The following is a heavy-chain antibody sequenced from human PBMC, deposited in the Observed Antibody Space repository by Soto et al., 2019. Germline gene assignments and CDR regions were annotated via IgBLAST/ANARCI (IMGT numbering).Heavy chain of an antibody. D-gene: IGHD3-22*01. CDR3: ARDMRVGTSYYFDY. Sequence: SETLSLTCTVSCGSISSGGYYWSWIRQHPGKGLEWIGYIYYSGSTYYNPSLKSRVTISVDTSKNQFSLKLSSVTAADTAVYYCARDMRVGTSYYFDYWGQGTLVTVSS. V-gene: IGHV4-31*03. J-gene: IGHJ4*02. CDR1: CGSISSGGYY. CDR2: IYYSGST.